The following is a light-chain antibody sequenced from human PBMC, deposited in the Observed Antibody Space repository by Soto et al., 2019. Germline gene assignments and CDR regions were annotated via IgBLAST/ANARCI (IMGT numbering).Light chain of an antibody. V-gene: IGKV3-15*01. CDR2: GAS. CDR1: QSVSSN. CDR3: QQYNNWPPWT. Sequence: EIVMTQSPATLSVYPGERATLSCRASQSVSSNLAWYQQKPGQAPRLLIYGASTRATGIPARFSGSGSGTEFTLTISSRQSEDFVVYYCQQYNNWPPWTFGQGTKVEIK. J-gene: IGKJ1*01.